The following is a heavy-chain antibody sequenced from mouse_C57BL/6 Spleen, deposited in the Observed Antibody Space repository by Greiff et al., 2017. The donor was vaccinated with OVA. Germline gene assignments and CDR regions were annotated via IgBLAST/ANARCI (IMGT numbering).Heavy chain of an antibody. Sequence: EVQLQQSGPELVKPGASVKISCKASGYTFTDYYMNWVKQSHGKSLEWIGDINPNNGGTSYNQKFKGKATLTVDKSSSTAYMELRSLTSEDSAVYYCARGDWDGYFDYWGQGTTLTVSS. CDR3: ARGDWDGYFDY. CDR2: INPNNGGT. CDR1: GYTFTDYY. D-gene: IGHD4-1*01. V-gene: IGHV1-26*01. J-gene: IGHJ2*01.